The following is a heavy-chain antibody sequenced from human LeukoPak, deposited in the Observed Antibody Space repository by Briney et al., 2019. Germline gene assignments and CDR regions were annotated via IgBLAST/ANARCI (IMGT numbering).Heavy chain of an antibody. Sequence: ASVTVSFKASAYTFTVYYMHWVRQAPGQGLEWMGWINLNSGGTNYAQKFQGRVTMTRDTSISTAYMELSRLRSDDAAVYYCAREYDYGDYSALYWGQGTLVTVSS. CDR2: INLNSGGT. V-gene: IGHV1-2*02. CDR3: AREYDYGDYSALY. J-gene: IGHJ4*02. D-gene: IGHD4-17*01. CDR1: AYTFTVYY.